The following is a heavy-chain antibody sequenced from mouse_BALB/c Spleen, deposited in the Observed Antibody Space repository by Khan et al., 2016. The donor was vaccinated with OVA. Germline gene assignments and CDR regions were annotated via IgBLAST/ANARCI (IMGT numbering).Heavy chain of an antibody. J-gene: IGHJ4*01. Sequence: QIQLVQSGPELKKPGETVKISCKASGYTFTNFGMNWVKQAPGKGLKWMGWINTYNGEPTYADDFKGRFAFSLETSANTAYLQISNLKNEDTATYFCARPPYFSYVLVYWGQGTSVTVSS. D-gene: IGHD2-10*01. CDR1: GYTFTNFG. V-gene: IGHV9-3-1*01. CDR3: ARPPYFSYVLVY. CDR2: INTYNGEP.